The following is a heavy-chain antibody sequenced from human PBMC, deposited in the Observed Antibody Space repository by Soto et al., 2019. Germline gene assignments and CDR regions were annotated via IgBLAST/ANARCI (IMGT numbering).Heavy chain of an antibody. V-gene: IGHV3-23*01. J-gene: IGHJ4*02. D-gene: IGHD2-2*01. Sequence: GSLRLSCTVSGFVFGDYAMSWVRQAPGKGPEWVSAISGAVGNTYYAGSVRGRFAIYRDDSKNTLFLHMGSLRVEDTALYYCAKARLCSSITCSSDIDYWGQGTQVTVS. CDR1: GFVFGDYA. CDR2: ISGAVGNT. CDR3: AKARLCSSITCSSDIDY.